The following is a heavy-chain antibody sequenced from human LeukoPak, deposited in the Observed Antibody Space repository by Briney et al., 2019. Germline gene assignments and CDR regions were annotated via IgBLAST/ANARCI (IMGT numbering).Heavy chain of an antibody. Sequence: ASVKISCKVSGYTFTDYYMHWVQQAPGQGLEWMGWISAHNGNTNYAQKLQGRVTMTTDISTTTAYMELRSLSSDDTAVYYCARGGAYSSDWYVDYWGQGTLVTVSS. CDR2: ISAHNGNT. V-gene: IGHV1-18*04. D-gene: IGHD6-19*01. CDR1: GYTFTDYY. CDR3: ARGGAYSSDWYVDY. J-gene: IGHJ4*02.